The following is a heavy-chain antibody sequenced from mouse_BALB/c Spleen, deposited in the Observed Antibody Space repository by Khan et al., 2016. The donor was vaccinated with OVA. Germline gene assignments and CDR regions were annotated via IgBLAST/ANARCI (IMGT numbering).Heavy chain of an antibody. V-gene: IGHV1S136*01. CDR2: IKPYNDGT. J-gene: IGHJ4*01. CDR3: ARYALTPYYAMDY. Sequence: EVQLQESGPELVKPGASVKMSCKTSGYTFTNYLMHWVKQKPGQGLEWIGYIKPYNDGTKYNEKFRGKATLTSDKSSSTAYMELSSLTSEDSAVFFCARYALTPYYAMDYWGPGTSVTVSS. CDR1: GYTFTNYL. D-gene: IGHD2-14*01.